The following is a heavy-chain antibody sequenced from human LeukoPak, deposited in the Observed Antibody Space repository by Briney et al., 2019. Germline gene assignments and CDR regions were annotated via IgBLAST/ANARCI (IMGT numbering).Heavy chain of an antibody. CDR2: MDPSDSYT. D-gene: IGHD3-10*01. V-gene: IGHV5-10-1*01. J-gene: IGHJ4*02. CDR3: ARTSWFGVDY. Sequence: GESLKISCKGSGHSFTNYWISWVRQMPGKGLEWMGRMDPSDSYTNYSPSFQGHVTISADKSISTAYLQWSSLTASDTAMYYCARTSWFGVDYWGQGTLVTVSS. CDR1: GHSFTNYW.